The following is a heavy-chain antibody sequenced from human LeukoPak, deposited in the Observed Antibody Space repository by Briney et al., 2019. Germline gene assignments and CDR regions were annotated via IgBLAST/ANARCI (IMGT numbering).Heavy chain of an antibody. CDR2: IYYSGST. D-gene: IGHD2-2*02. CDR3: ARHRADIVVVPAAIWRPNWFDP. CDR1: GDSFSSVTDY. J-gene: IGHJ5*02. Sequence: SETLSLTCTVSGDSFSSVTDYWAWIRQPPGKGLEWIGYIYYSGSTNYNPSLKSRVTISVDTSKNQFSLKLSSVTAADTAVYYCARHRADIVVVPAAIWRPNWFDPWGQGTLVTVSS. V-gene: IGHV4-39*01.